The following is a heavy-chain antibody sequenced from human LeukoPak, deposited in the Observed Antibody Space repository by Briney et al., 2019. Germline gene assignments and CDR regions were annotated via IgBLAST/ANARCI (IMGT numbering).Heavy chain of an antibody. D-gene: IGHD3-10*01. CDR3: ARTKGRGYYGSGIIV. CDR2: ISYDGSNK. Sequence: GGALRLSCAASGFTFSSYGMHWVRQAPGKGLEWVAVISYDGSNKYYADSVKGRFTISRDNAKNSLYLQMNSLRAEDTAVYYCARTKGRGYYGSGIIVWGQGTLVTVSS. CDR1: GFTFSSYG. V-gene: IGHV3-30*03. J-gene: IGHJ4*02.